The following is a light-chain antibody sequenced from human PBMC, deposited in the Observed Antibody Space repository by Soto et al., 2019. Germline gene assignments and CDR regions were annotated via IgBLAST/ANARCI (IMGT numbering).Light chain of an antibody. V-gene: IGKV2-30*01. CDR1: QSLVYSDGNTY. J-gene: IGKJ4*01. Sequence: DVVMTQSPLSLPVTLGQPASISCRSSQSLVYSDGNTYLNWFQQSPGQSPRRLVYKVSNRDSGVPARFRGSGSGTDVPLNISRVEAEDVGVYYWVQGTRPPTFGGGTKVELK. CDR3: VQGTRPPT. CDR2: KVS.